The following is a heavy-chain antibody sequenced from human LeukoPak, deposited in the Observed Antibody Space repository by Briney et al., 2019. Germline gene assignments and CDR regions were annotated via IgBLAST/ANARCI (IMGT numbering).Heavy chain of an antibody. J-gene: IGHJ4*02. V-gene: IGHV3-23*01. CDR2: IIYSGGAT. Sequence: GGSLRLSCAASGFTFSRSAMTWVRQGPGTGLEFVASIIYSGGATYYADSVKGRFTISRDNSKNTLYLQMNSLRAEDTALYYCAKGGLYYDGSEHVYYFDSWGQGTLVAVSS. D-gene: IGHD3-22*01. CDR1: GFTFSRSA. CDR3: AKGGLYYDGSEHVYYFDS.